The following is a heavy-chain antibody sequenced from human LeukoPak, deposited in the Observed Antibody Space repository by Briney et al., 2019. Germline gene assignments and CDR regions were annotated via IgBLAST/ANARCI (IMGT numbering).Heavy chain of an antibody. D-gene: IGHD3-10*01. J-gene: IGHJ4*02. CDR2: IYNTGNT. V-gene: IGHV4-59*01. Sequence: SETLSLTCTVPGGSISSYYWNWIRQPPGKGLEWIGYIYNTGNTNNNPSLKSRVTISVDTSKNHFSLKLSSVTAADTAVYYCARETPYGSGSYPFDYWGQGILVTVSS. CDR3: ARETPYGSGSYPFDY. CDR1: GGSISSYY.